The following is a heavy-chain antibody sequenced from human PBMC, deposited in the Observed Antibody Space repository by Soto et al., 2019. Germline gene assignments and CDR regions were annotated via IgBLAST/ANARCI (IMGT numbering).Heavy chain of an antibody. Sequence: LSLTCSVSGVSISSYFWSWIRQPPGRGLEWIGYAFHRGSTNYSPSLKSRVAISLDTSENQFSLKVNSVTAADTAVYYCARIGGYHGPLDYWGQGTPVTVSS. D-gene: IGHD3-16*02. V-gene: IGHV4-59*01. CDR1: GVSISSYF. CDR3: ARIGGYHGPLDY. J-gene: IGHJ4*02. CDR2: AFHRGST.